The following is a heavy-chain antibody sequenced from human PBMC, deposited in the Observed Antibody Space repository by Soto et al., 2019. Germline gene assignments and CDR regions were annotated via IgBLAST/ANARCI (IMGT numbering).Heavy chain of an antibody. V-gene: IGHV4-39*01. D-gene: IGHD3-3*01. CDR2: IYYSGST. Sequence: SETLFLTCTVSGGSISSSSYYWGWIRQPPGKGLEWIGSIYYSGSTYYNPSLKSRVTISVDTSKNQFSLKLSSVTAADTAVYYCARRSEEASYYYYGMDVWGQGTTVTVSS. CDR1: GGSISSSSYY. CDR3: ARRSEEASYYYYGMDV. J-gene: IGHJ6*02.